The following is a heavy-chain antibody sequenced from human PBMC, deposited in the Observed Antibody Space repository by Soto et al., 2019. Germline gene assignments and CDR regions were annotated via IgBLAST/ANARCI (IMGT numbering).Heavy chain of an antibody. D-gene: IGHD3-9*01. Sequence: GGSLRLSCAASGFTFSSYEMNWVRQAPGKGLEWVSYISSGGSTYYADSVKGRFTISRDNSKNTLYLQMNSLRAEDTAVYYCAVAYYDILTGYPRGRFDPWGQGTLVTVSS. J-gene: IGHJ5*02. CDR3: AVAYYDILTGYPRGRFDP. CDR1: GFTFSSYE. V-gene: IGHV3-23*01. CDR2: ISSGGST.